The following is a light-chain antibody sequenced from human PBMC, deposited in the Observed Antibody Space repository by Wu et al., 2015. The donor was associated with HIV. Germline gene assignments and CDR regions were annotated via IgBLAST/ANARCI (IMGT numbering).Light chain of an antibody. Sequence: EIVLTQTPGTLSLSPGDRATLSCRASQSVRNRLAWYQQRPGQPPRLLIFNASLRATGIPDRFSGSGSGTDFTLTISRLEPEDFALYYCQQYGSSFTFGPGTKVHIK. CDR1: QSVRNR. J-gene: IGKJ3*01. CDR3: QQYGSSFT. CDR2: NAS. V-gene: IGKV3-20*01.